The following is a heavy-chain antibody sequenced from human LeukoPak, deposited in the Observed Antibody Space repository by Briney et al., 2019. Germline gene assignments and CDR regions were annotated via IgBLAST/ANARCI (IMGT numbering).Heavy chain of an antibody. CDR1: GFTFGDYY. D-gene: IGHD2-15*01. CDR3: ASNTALLVPFDY. V-gene: IGHV3-11*06. Sequence: GGSLRLSCAASGFTFGDYYMSWVRQTPGKGLEWVSYISSSTYTNYADSVKGRFTISRDNAKNSLYLQMNSLRAEDTAVYYCASNTALLVPFDYWGQGTLVTVSS. CDR2: ISSSTYT. J-gene: IGHJ4*02.